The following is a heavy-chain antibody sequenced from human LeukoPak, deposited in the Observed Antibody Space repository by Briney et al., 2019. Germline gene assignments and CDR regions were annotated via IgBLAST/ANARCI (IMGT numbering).Heavy chain of an antibody. CDR1: GGSISSGGYS. V-gene: IGHV4-30-2*01. CDR2: IYHSGST. D-gene: IGHD5-18*01. J-gene: IGHJ4*02. CDR3: ARVGDTAMELDY. Sequence: SQTLSLTCAVSGGSISSGGYSWSWIRQPPGKGLEWIGYIYHSGSTHYNPSLKSRVTISVDRSKNQFSLKLSSVTAADTAVYYCARVGDTAMELDYWGQGTLVTVSS.